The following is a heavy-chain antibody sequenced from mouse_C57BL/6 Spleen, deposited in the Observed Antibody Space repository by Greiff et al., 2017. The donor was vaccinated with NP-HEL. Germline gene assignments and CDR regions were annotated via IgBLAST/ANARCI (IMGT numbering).Heavy chain of an antibody. J-gene: IGHJ1*03. CDR3: ARELGRGYDGHWYFDV. Sequence: VQLQQSGPELVKPGASVKISCKASGYSFTDYNMNWVKQSNGKSLEWIGVINPNYGTTSYNQKFKGKATLTVDQSSSTAYMQLNSLTSEDSAVYYCARELGRGYDGHWYFDVWGTGTTVTVSS. CDR2: INPNYGTT. D-gene: IGHD2-2*01. V-gene: IGHV1-39*01. CDR1: GYSFTDYN.